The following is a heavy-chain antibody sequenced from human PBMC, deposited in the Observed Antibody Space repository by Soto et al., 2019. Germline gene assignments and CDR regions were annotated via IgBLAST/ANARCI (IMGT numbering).Heavy chain of an antibody. V-gene: IGHV1-69*06. Sequence: SVKVSCKASGGTFSSYAISWVRQAPGQGLEWMGGIIPIFGTANYAQKFQGRVTITADKSTSTAYMELSSLRSEDTAVYYCARAITGTTGYFDYWGQGTLVTVSS. J-gene: IGHJ4*02. CDR2: IIPIFGTA. CDR3: ARAITGTTGYFDY. CDR1: GGTFSSYA. D-gene: IGHD1-7*01.